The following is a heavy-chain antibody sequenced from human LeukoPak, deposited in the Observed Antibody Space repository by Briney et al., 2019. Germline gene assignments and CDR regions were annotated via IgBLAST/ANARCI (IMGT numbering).Heavy chain of an antibody. J-gene: IGHJ4*02. CDR1: GYTFTGYY. Sequence: ASVKVSCKASGYTFTGYYMHWVQQAPGQGLEWMGWINPNSGGTNYAQKFQGRVTMTRDTSISTAYMELSRLRSDDTAVYYCARVSLRQQLVRYWGQGTLVTVSS. V-gene: IGHV1-2*02. CDR2: INPNSGGT. D-gene: IGHD6-13*01. CDR3: ARVSLRQQLVRY.